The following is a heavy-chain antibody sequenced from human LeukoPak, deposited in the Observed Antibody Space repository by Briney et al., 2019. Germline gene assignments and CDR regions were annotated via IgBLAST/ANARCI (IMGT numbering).Heavy chain of an antibody. J-gene: IGHJ3*02. CDR1: GFTFSSYA. V-gene: IGHV3-23*01. Sequence: GGSLRLSCAASGFTFSSYAMSWVRQAPGKGLEWVSAISGSGGSTYCADSGKGRFTISRDNSKNTLYLQMNSLRAEDTAVYYCAKEIAYCGGDCYPGGRDAFDIWGQGTMVTVSS. CDR2: ISGSGGST. D-gene: IGHD2-21*02. CDR3: AKEIAYCGGDCYPGGRDAFDI.